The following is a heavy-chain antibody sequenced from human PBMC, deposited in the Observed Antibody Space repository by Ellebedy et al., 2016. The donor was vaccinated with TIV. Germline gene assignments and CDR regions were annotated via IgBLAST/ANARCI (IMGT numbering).Heavy chain of an antibody. V-gene: IGHV4-59*13. CDR2: IYYSGST. J-gene: IGHJ6*03. CDR3: ARVPLRYFDWSNNPHGYYYYMDV. D-gene: IGHD3-9*01. CDR1: GGSISSYY. Sequence: SETLSLXXTVSGGSISSYYWSWIRQPPGKGLEWIGYIYYSGSTNYNPSLKSRVTISVDTSKNQFSLKLSSVTAADTAVYYCARVPLRYFDWSNNPHGYYYYMDVWGKGTTVTVSS.